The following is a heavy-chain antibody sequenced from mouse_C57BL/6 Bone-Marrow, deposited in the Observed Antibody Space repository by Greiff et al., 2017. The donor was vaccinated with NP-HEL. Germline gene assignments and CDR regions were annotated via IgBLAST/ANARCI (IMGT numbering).Heavy chain of an antibody. V-gene: IGHV1-50*01. D-gene: IGHD2-3*01. CDR3: ARRGYDGYFDY. CDR2: IDPSDSYT. J-gene: IGHJ2*01. Sequence: QVQLQQPGAELVKPGASVKLSCKASGYTFTSYWMQWVNQRPGQGLEWIGEIDPSDSYTNYNQKFKGKATLTVDTSSSTAYMQLSSLTSEDSAVYYCARRGYDGYFDYWGQGTTLTVSS. CDR1: GYTFTSYW.